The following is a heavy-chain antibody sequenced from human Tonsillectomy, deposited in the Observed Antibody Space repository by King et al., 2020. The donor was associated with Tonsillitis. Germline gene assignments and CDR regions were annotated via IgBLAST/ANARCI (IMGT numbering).Heavy chain of an antibody. Sequence: EVQLQESGGGLAQPGGSLRLSCAASGFTFSGYGMSWVRQAPGKGLEWVSGISGNGGGTYYADSVKGRFTISRDNSKNTLYLQMNSLRAEDTAVYFCANLDSLGIAVAGTGWFFELWGRGTLVTVSS. J-gene: IGHJ2*01. CDR3: ANLDSLGIAVAGTGWFFEL. CDR2: ISGNGGGT. D-gene: IGHD6-19*01. V-gene: IGHV3-23*01. CDR1: GFTFSGYG.